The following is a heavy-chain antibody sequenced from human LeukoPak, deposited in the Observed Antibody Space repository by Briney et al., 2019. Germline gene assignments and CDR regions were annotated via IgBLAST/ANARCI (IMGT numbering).Heavy chain of an antibody. V-gene: IGHV4-4*07. CDR3: AGEGYGDYVAWFDP. D-gene: IGHD4-17*01. CDR1: GGSISGYY. Sequence: SETLSLTCSVSGGSISGYYWTWIRQPAGKGLEWIGRVYTSGSTHYNPSLKTRLTMSVDTSKNQFSLKLSSVTAADTAVYYCAGEGYGDYVAWFDPWGQGTLVTVSS. CDR2: VYTSGST. J-gene: IGHJ5*02.